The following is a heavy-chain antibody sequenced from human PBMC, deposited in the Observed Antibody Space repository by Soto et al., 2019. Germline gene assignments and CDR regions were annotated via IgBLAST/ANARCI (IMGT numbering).Heavy chain of an antibody. D-gene: IGHD3-9*01. V-gene: IGHV4-34*02. CDR1: GGSFSGYY. Sequence: QVQLQQWGAGLLKPSETLSLTCAVYGGSFSGYYWNWIRQPPGKGLEWIGEISQSGTINYNPSLKRRVTLSVYTSKSQFSLRLTSVTAADTAVYYYARGPVGGITKEGYFAHWGQGSLLTVSS. CDR3: ARGPVGGITKEGYFAH. CDR2: ISQSGTI. J-gene: IGHJ4*02.